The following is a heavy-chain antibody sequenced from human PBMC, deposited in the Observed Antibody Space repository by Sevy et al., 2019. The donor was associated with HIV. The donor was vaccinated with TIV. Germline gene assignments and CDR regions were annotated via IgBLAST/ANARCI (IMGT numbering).Heavy chain of an antibody. CDR3: AGGRYDSSGSFDAFDI. CDR1: GFTFSSYA. J-gene: IGHJ3*02. CDR2: IFGNGDIT. Sequence: GGSLRLSCAASGFTFSSYAMNWVRQAPGKGLEWVSSIFGNGDITYYADSVKGRFTISRDKSKNTLYLQMHSLRAEETAVYYCAGGRYDSSGSFDAFDIWGQGTMVTV. D-gene: IGHD3-22*01. V-gene: IGHV3-23*01.